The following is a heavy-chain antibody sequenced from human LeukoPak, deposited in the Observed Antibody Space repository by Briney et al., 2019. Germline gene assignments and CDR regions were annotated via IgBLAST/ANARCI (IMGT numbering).Heavy chain of an antibody. CDR3: AKDQGDYDILTGRFDY. D-gene: IGHD3-9*01. J-gene: IGHJ4*02. Sequence: GGSLRLSCAASGFTFGSYAMSWVRQAPGKGLEWVSAISGSGGSTYYADSVKGRFTISRDNSKNTLYLQMNSLRAEDTAVYYCAKDQGDYDILTGRFDYWGQGTLVTVSS. CDR1: GFTFGSYA. V-gene: IGHV3-23*01. CDR2: ISGSGGST.